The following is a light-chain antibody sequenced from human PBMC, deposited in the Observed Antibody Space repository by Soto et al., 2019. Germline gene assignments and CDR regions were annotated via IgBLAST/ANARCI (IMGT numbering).Light chain of an antibody. V-gene: IGLV1-51*02. CDR3: GTWDSSLSVLYV. CDR2: ENN. CDR1: SSNIGNNY. J-gene: IGLJ1*01. Sequence: IFRTKSSSNIGNNYVSWYQQLPGTAPKLLIYENNKRPSGIPDRFSGSKSGTSATLGITGLQTGDEADYYCGTWDSSLSVLYVFGTVTKVTVL.